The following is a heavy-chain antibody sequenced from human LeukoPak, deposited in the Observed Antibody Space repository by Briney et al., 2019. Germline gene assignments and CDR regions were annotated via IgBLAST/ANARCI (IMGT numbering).Heavy chain of an antibody. V-gene: IGHV1-46*01. CDR2: INPSGGST. J-gene: IGHJ4*02. Sequence: ASVKVSCKASGYTFTSYYMHWVRQAPGQGLEWMGIINPSGGSTSYAQKFQGRVTMTRDMSTSTVYMELSSLRSEDTAVYYCARSRTVPATPGYWGQGTLVTVSS. D-gene: IGHD2-2*01. CDR3: ARSRTVPATPGY. CDR1: GYTFTSYY.